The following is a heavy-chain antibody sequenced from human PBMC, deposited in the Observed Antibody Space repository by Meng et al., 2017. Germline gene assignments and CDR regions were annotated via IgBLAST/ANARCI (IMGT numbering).Heavy chain of an antibody. Sequence: GESLKISCAASGFTFSSYAMHWVRQAPGKGLEWVAVISYDGSNKYYADSVKGRFTISRDNSKNTLYLQMNSLRAEDTAVCYCARDLGCGGGSCYRYYYGMDVWGQGTTVTVSS. D-gene: IGHD2-15*01. V-gene: IGHV3-30*01. J-gene: IGHJ6*02. CDR1: GFTFSSYA. CDR3: ARDLGCGGGSCYRYYYGMDV. CDR2: ISYDGSNK.